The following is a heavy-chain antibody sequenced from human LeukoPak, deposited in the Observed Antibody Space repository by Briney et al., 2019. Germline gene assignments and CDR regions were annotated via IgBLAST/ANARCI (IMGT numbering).Heavy chain of an antibody. Sequence: PSETLSLTCTVSGGSISTYYWSWIRQPPGKGLEWIGYIYYSGSTNYNPSLKSPVTISVDTSKNQFSVRLSSVTAADTAVYYCARTRYCSGGGCYPAYFDYWGQGTLVTVSS. J-gene: IGHJ4*02. V-gene: IGHV4-59*08. CDR2: IYYSGST. CDR3: ARTRYCSGGGCYPAYFDY. CDR1: GGSISTYY. D-gene: IGHD2-15*01.